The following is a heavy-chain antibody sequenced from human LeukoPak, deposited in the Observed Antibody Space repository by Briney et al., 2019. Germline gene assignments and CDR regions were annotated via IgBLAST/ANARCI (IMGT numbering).Heavy chain of an antibody. J-gene: IGHJ5*02. D-gene: IGHD3-10*01. V-gene: IGHV3-30*02. CDR2: IRYDGSNK. CDR1: GFTFSSYG. Sequence: GGSLRLSCAASGFTFSSYGMHWVRQAPGKGLEWVAFIRYDGSNKYYADSVKGRFTISRDNSKNTLYLQMNSLRAEDTAVYYCAKDPMVRGPQGNWLDPWGQGTLVTVSS. CDR3: AKDPMVRGPQGNWLDP.